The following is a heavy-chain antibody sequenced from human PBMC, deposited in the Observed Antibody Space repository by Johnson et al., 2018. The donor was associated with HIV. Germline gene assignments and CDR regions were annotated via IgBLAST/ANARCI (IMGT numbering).Heavy chain of an antibody. CDR2: IYSDGST. D-gene: IGHD1-20*01. J-gene: IGHJ3*02. Sequence: VQLVESGGGLIQPGGSLRLSCVASGFTVSDNYMSWVRQAPGKGLEWVSVIYSDGSTYYSDSVKGRFTISRDNSKNTVHLQMNSLRAEDTAVYYCARHNWNDLAFDIWGQGTMVTVSS. CDR1: GFTVSDNY. V-gene: IGHV3-66*04. CDR3: ARHNWNDLAFDI.